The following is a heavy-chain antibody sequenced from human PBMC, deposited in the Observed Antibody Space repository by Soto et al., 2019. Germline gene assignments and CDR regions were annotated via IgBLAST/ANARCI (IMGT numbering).Heavy chain of an antibody. CDR3: ARGAIAARPHYYYYYGMDV. CDR1: GGTFSSYA. CDR2: IIPIFGTA. Sequence: SVKVSCKASGGTFSSYAISWVRQAPGQGLEWMGGIIPIFGTANYAQKFQGRVTITADKSTSTAYMELSSLRSEGTAVYYCARGAIAARPHYYYYYGMDVWGQGTTVTVSS. V-gene: IGHV1-69*06. D-gene: IGHD6-13*01. J-gene: IGHJ6*02.